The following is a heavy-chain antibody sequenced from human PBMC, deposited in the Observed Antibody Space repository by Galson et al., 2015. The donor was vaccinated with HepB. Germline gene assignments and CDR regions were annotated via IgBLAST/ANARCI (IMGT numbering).Heavy chain of an antibody. Sequence: SLRLSCAASGFTFSSYTMSWVRQAPGKGLEWVSSISSSSTYIYYADSVKGRFTISRDNAKNSLYLQMNSLRAEDTAVYYCARVQGGIAVAGTSPFDYWGQGTLVTVSS. CDR2: ISSSSTYI. CDR3: ARVQGGIAVAGTSPFDY. D-gene: IGHD6-19*01. J-gene: IGHJ4*02. V-gene: IGHV3-21*01. CDR1: GFTFSSYT.